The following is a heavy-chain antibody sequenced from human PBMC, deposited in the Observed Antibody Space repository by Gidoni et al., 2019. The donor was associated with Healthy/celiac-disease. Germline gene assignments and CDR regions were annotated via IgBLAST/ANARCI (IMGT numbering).Heavy chain of an antibody. D-gene: IGHD1-26*01. V-gene: IGHV3-53*01. CDR2: IYSGGST. CDR3: ARGGGSYFGAFDI. Sequence: EVQLVESGGGLIQPGGSLRLSWAASGFTVSSNYMSWGRQAPGKGLEWVSVIYSGGSTYYADSVKGRFTIYRDNSKNTLYLQMNSLRAEDTAVYYCARGGGSYFGAFDIWGQGTMVTVSS. CDR1: GFTVSSNY. J-gene: IGHJ3*02.